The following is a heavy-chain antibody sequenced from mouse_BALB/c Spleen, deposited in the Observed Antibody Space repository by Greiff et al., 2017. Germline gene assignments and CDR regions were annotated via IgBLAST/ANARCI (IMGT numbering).Heavy chain of an antibody. CDR1: GFAFSSYD. CDR2: ISSGGGST. Sequence: EVQLVESGGGLVKPGGSLKLSCAASGFAFSSYDMSWVRQTPEKRLEWVAYISSGGGSTYYPDTVKGRFTIPRDNAKNTLYLQMSSLKAEDTAMYYCARHERYDEFAYWGQGTLVTVSA. V-gene: IGHV5-12-1*01. CDR3: ARHERYDEFAY. J-gene: IGHJ3*01. D-gene: IGHD2-14*01.